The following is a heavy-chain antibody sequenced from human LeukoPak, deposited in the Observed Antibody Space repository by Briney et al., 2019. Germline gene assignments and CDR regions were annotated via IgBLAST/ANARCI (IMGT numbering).Heavy chain of an antibody. J-gene: IGHJ4*02. CDR1: GYTFTGYY. CDR2: INPNSGGT. Sequence: ASVKVSCKASGYTFTGYYMHWVRQAPGQGLEWMGWINPNSGGTSFAQKFQGRLTMTRDTSISTAYMELSRLRSDDTAVYYCARDEDLDYWGQGTLVTVSS. V-gene: IGHV1-2*02. CDR3: ARDEDLDY.